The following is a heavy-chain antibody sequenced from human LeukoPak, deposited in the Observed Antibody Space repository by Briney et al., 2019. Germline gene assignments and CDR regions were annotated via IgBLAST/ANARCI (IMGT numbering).Heavy chain of an antibody. Sequence: GQPLKISCKGSGYSFTSYWIGWVRQTPGKGLEWMGIISPGEADTRYSPSFQGQVTTSADKSISTASLQWSSLKASDTAMYYCARQSGSYYFDYWGQGTLVTVSS. CDR2: ISPGEADT. CDR3: ARQSGSYYFDY. D-gene: IGHD1-26*01. CDR1: GYSFTSYW. V-gene: IGHV5-51*01. J-gene: IGHJ4*02.